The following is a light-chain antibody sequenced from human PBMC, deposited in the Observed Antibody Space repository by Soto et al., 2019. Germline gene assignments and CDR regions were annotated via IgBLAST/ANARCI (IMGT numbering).Light chain of an antibody. CDR1: QGIRND. V-gene: IGKV1-27*01. Sequence: DIQMTQSPSSLSASVGDRFTVTFRASQGIRNDLGWYQQKPGKVPKLLIYAASTLQSGVPSRFSGSGSGTDFTLTISSLQPEDVATYYCQKYNSAPWTFGQGTKV. J-gene: IGKJ1*01. CDR3: QKYNSAPWT. CDR2: AAS.